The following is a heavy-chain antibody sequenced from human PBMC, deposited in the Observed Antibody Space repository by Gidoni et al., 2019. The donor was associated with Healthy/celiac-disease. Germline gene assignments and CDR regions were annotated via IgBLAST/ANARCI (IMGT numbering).Heavy chain of an antibody. CDR3: ARFCSSTSCYIPWFDP. CDR1: GFTFSSYE. V-gene: IGHV3-48*03. J-gene: IGHJ5*02. CDR2: ISSSGSTI. Sequence: EVQLVESGGGLVQPGGSLRLSCAASGFTFSSYEMNWVRQAPGKGLEGVSYISSSGSTIYYADSVKGRFTISRDNAKNSLYLQMNSLRAEDTAVYYCARFCSSTSCYIPWFDPWGQGTLVTVSS. D-gene: IGHD2-2*02.